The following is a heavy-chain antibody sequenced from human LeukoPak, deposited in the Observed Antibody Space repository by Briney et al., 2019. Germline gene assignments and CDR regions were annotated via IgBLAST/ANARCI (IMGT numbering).Heavy chain of an antibody. D-gene: IGHD5-24*01. J-gene: IGHJ4*02. Sequence: EASVKVSCKASGYTFTSYGISWLRQAPGQGLEWMGWVSAYNGNTNYAQKLQGRVTMTTDTSTSTAYMELRSLRSDDTAVYYCARVGLEMATTPFDYWGQGTLVTVSS. CDR3: ARVGLEMATTPFDY. CDR2: VSAYNGNT. CDR1: GYTFTSYG. V-gene: IGHV1-18*01.